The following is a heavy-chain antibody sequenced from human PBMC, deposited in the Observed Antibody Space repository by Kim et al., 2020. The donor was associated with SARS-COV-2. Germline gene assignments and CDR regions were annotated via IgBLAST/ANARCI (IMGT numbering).Heavy chain of an antibody. V-gene: IGHV1-69*13. CDR3: AREEKGDSGLYSTGFG. Sequence: SVKVSCKASGGAFSISALSWVRQAPGQGLEWMGGIIPIFGTANYAQKFRSRVTITADESTSTVYMELSSLRSDDTAVYYCAREEKGDSGLYSTGFGWGQGTLVTVSS. CDR2: IIPIFGTA. CDR1: GGAFSISA. D-gene: IGHD6-19*01. J-gene: IGHJ4*02.